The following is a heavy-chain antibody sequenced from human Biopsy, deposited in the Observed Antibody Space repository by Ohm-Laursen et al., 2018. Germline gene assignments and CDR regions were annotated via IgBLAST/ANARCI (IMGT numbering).Heavy chain of an antibody. D-gene: IGHD5-18*01. CDR2: IYYHNGRS. CDR1: GDSISSYY. V-gene: IGHV4-59*01. J-gene: IGHJ3*01. Sequence: SGTLSLTCTVSGDSISSYYWTWIRQSPGKGLEWIGYIYYHNGRSSYNPSLKSRVTISADKSANQFSLKLRSVTAADTAVYYCARGYAGLYEAFDFWGQGTVVTVAS. CDR3: ARGYAGLYEAFDF.